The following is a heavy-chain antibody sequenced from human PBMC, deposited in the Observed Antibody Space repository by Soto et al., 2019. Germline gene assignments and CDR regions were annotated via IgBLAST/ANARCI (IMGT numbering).Heavy chain of an antibody. CDR3: AREGTANKDNPYYYGGMDV. V-gene: IGHV4-31*03. Sequence: QVQLQESGPGLLKPSQTLSLTCTVSGGSISSGGYYWSWIRQHPGKGLEWIGYIYDSGSTYYNPSHKSRVTRSVDTSKNQYSLKLSSVTAADTAVYYCAREGTANKDNPYYYGGMDVWGQGTTVTVSS. CDR2: IYDSGST. D-gene: IGHD1-1*01. CDR1: GGSISSGGYY. J-gene: IGHJ6*02.